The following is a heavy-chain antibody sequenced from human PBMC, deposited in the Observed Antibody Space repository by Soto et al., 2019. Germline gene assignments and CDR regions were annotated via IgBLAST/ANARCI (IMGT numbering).Heavy chain of an antibody. CDR1: GFTFNNYG. V-gene: IGHV3-33*01. CDR2: IWNDGSND. J-gene: IGHJ6*02. CDR3: ARRQISPPTRGAAAARGGMDV. Sequence: QVQLVESGGGVVQPGRSLRLSCAASGFTFNNYGMHGVRQAPGKGLGGVAVIWNDGSNDYYANSVKGRFTISRDNSKNTLYLQMSSLRAEDTAVYYCARRQISPPTRGAAAARGGMDVWGQGTTVTVSS. D-gene: IGHD6-13*01.